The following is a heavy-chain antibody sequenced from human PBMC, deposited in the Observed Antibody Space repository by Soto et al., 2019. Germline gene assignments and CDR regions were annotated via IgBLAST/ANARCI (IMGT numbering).Heavy chain of an antibody. J-gene: IGHJ4*02. V-gene: IGHV3-23*01. CDR3: AREPGDYRRYFDY. Sequence: GGSLRLSCAVSGFTFRSSPMILVRRAPGKGLEWVSGINGGDDSEHYVDSVRGRFTIIRDNSKNQFSLQLNSVTPEDTAVYYCAREPGDYRRYFDYWGQGTLVTVSS. CDR1: GFTFRSSP. CDR2: INGGDDSE. D-gene: IGHD4-17*01.